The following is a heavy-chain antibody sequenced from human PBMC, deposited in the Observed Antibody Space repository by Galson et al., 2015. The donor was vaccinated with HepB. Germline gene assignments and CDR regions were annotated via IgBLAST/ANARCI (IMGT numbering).Heavy chain of an antibody. CDR1: GFSLSTSGMC. Sequence: PALVKPTQTLTLTCTFSGFSLSTSGMCVSWIRQPPGKALEWLARIDWDDDKYYSTSLKTRLTISKDTSKNQVVLTMTNMDPVDTATYYCARMSPLISSGWYPLDYWGQGTLVTVSS. V-gene: IGHV2-70*11. CDR3: ARMSPLISSGWYPLDY. D-gene: IGHD6-19*01. CDR2: IDWDDDK. J-gene: IGHJ4*02.